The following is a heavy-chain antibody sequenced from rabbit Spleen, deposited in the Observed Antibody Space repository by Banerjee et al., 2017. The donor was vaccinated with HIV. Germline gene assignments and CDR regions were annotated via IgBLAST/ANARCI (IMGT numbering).Heavy chain of an antibody. CDR2: IYVGRGST. CDR1: GFSFSNKYV. CDR3: ARAVNSVGYRSTL. V-gene: IGHV1S45*01. J-gene: IGHJ4*01. D-gene: IGHD6-1*01. Sequence: QEQLEESGGDLVKPEGSLTLTCTASGFSFSNKYVMCWVRQAPGKGLEWIGCIYVGRGSTHYANWAKGRVTMYKTSSTTVTLQMTSLTAADTATYFCARAVNSVGYRSTLWGPGTLVTVS.